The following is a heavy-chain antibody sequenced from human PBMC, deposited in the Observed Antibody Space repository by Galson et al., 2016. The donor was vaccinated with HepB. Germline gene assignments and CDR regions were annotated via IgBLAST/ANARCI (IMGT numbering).Heavy chain of an antibody. J-gene: IGHJ5*02. CDR2: ITPYNDNT. D-gene: IGHD2-2*01. CDR3: ARDVSSTSFLYFDP. V-gene: IGHV1-18*01. CDR1: GYTFTTYG. Sequence: SVKVSCKASGYTFTTYGISWLRQAPGQGLEWMGWITPYNDNTNYAQNFQDRVTMTTDTSTPTAHLELRSLRSDDTAMYFCARDVSSTSFLYFDPWGQGTLVTVSS.